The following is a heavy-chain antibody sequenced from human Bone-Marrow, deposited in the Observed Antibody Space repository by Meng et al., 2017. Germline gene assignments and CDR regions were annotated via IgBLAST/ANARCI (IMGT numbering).Heavy chain of an antibody. J-gene: IGHJ4*02. CDR2: IIPIFGTA. CDR3: ARGRFGELLSKVFDY. Sequence: SVKVSCKASGGTFSSYAISWVRQAPGQGLEWMGGIIPIFGTANYAQKFQGRVTITADKSTSTAYMELSSLRSEDTAVYYCARGRFGELLSKVFDYWGQGTLVTGYS. CDR1: GGTFSSYA. V-gene: IGHV1-69*06. D-gene: IGHD3-10*01.